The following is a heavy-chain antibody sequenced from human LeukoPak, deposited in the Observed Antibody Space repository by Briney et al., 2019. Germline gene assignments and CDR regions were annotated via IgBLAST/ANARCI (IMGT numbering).Heavy chain of an antibody. J-gene: IGHJ6*02. CDR1: GYTFTSYG. Sequence: GASVKVSCKASGYTFTSYGISWVRQAPGQGLEWMGWISAYSGNTNYAQKLQGRVTMTTDTSTSTAYMELRSLRSDDTAVYYCARDTAPYDFWSGYGYYYGMDVWGQGTTVTVSS. V-gene: IGHV1-18*01. CDR2: ISAYSGNT. CDR3: ARDTAPYDFWSGYGYYYGMDV. D-gene: IGHD3-3*01.